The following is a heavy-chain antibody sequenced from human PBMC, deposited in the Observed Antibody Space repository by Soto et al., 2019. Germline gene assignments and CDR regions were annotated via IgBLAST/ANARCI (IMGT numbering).Heavy chain of an antibody. Sequence: SETLSLTCAVYGGSFSGYYWSWIRQPPGKGLEWIGEINHSGSTNYNPSLKSRVTMSVDTSKNQFSLKLSSVTAADTAVYYCARHSNRNYGLYYFDFWGLGALVTVSS. V-gene: IGHV4-34*01. CDR3: ARHSNRNYGLYYFDF. CDR2: INHSGST. D-gene: IGHD4-4*01. J-gene: IGHJ4*02. CDR1: GGSFSGYY.